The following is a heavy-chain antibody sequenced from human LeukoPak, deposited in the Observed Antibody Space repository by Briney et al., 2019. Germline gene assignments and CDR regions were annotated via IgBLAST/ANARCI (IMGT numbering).Heavy chain of an antibody. CDR1: GGSISSSSYY. Sequence: SETLSLTCTVSGGSISSSSYYWGWLRQPPGKGLEWIGSIYYSGTTYYNPSLKSRVTISVNTSKNQFSLKLSSVTAADTAVYYCARLGTGGYSYGGYYYYYYMDVWGKGTTVTVSS. J-gene: IGHJ6*03. V-gene: IGHV4-39*07. CDR3: ARLGTGGYSYGGYYYYYYMDV. D-gene: IGHD5-18*01. CDR2: IYYSGTT.